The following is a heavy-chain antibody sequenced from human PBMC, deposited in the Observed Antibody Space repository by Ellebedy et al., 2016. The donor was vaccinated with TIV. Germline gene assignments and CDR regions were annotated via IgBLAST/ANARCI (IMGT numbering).Heavy chain of an antibody. V-gene: IGHV4-59*01. CDR1: GGSISGYY. Sequence: MPSETLSLTCIVSGGSISGYYWSWIRQPPGKGLEWIGYSYYSGSTDYNPSLKSRVTISVEPSKNQFSLKLISVTAADTALYFCARDRRFREVIAARRGDYDYYGMDVWGQGTTVTVSS. J-gene: IGHJ6*02. CDR2: SYYSGST. CDR3: ARDRRFREVIAARRGDYDYYGMDV. D-gene: IGHD6-6*01.